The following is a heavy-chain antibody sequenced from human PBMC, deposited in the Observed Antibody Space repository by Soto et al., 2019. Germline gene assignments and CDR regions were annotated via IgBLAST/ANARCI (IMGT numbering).Heavy chain of an antibody. CDR1: GFTFSSYW. CDR2: IKQDGNEK. D-gene: IGHD5-18*01. CDR3: ARAVGGYSYGYYYYYGLDV. V-gene: IGHV3-7*01. Sequence: GSLRLSCAASGFTFSSYWMSWVRQAPGKGLEWVANIKQDGNEKYYVDSVKGRFTISRDNAKNSLYLQMNSLRAEDAAVYYCARAVGGYSYGYYYYYGLDVWGQGTTVTVSS. J-gene: IGHJ6*02.